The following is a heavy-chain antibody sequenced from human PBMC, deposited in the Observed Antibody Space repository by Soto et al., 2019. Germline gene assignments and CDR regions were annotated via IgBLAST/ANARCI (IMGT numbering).Heavy chain of an antibody. V-gene: IGHV1-8*02. D-gene: IGHD3-22*01. J-gene: IGHJ4*02. Sequence: ASVKVSCTASGYTFTTYDINWVRRATGQGLEWMGWMNLNSGDTGLVQEFQGRVTMTRDTSTSTAYMELNSLRAEDTALYYCAKICYDTSGFPYFTHWGQGTLVTVSS. CDR1: GYTFTTYD. CDR3: AKICYDTSGFPYFTH. CDR2: MNLNSGDT.